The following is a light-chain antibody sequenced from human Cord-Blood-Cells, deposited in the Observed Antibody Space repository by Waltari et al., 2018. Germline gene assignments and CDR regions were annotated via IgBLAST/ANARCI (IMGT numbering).Light chain of an antibody. CDR3: HQSSSLPYT. V-gene: IGKV6D-21*02. CDR2: YAS. Sequence: EIVLTQSPDFQSVTPKENVTITCRPSQSIGSSLHWYQQKPDQSPKLLNKYASQSISGGTSRFSGRGSETDFNLTINSLEAEDASAYYCHQSSSLPYTFGQGTKLEIK. J-gene: IGKJ2*01. CDR1: QSIGSS.